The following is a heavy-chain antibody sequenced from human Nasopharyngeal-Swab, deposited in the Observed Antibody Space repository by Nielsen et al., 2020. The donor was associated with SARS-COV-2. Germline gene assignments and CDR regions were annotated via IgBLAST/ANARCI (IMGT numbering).Heavy chain of an antibody. CDR1: GFPFSDYY. Sequence: GGSLRLSCAASGFPFSDYYMSWIRQAPGKGLEWVSYISSSGSTIYYADSVKGRFTISRDNAKNSLYLQMNSLGAEDTAVYYCAAAIWFGELLGAYWGQGTLVTVSS. V-gene: IGHV3-11*01. CDR3: AAAIWFGELLGAY. D-gene: IGHD3-10*01. J-gene: IGHJ4*02. CDR2: ISSSGSTI.